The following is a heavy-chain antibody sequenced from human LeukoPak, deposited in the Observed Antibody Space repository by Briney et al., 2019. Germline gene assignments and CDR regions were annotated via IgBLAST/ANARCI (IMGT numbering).Heavy chain of an antibody. CDR3: VKDGWDY. D-gene: IGHD2-2*03. J-gene: IGHJ4*02. CDR2: ISGTGDT. Sequence: GGSLRLSCAASGFTFSDYGMNWVRQAPGKGLEWVSFISGTGDTYYADFVKGRFTISRVNPKNTLFLQMDSLRAGDMAIYYCVKDGWDYWGQGTLVTVSS. CDR1: GFTFSDYG. V-gene: IGHV3-23*01.